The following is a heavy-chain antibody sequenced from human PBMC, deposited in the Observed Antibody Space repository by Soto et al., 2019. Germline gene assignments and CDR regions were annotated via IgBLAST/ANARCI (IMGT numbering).Heavy chain of an antibody. CDR1: GFTFSSHS. Sequence: QVQLVESGGGVVQPGRSLRLSCAASGFTFSSHSIQCVRQAPGKGLEWVAVISYDGRITYYADSVKGRFTIYRDNSKNTAYLQMTSLRAEDPAVFYCAREWSTSGDLDYCGQGTLVIVSS. D-gene: IGHD3-10*01. V-gene: IGHV3-30-3*01. CDR2: ISYDGRIT. J-gene: IGHJ4*02. CDR3: AREWSTSGDLDY.